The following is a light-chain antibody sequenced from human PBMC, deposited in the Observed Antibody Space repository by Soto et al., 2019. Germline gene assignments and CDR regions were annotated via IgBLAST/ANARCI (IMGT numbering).Light chain of an antibody. CDR1: QTIDRS. V-gene: IGKV1-39*01. CDR2: DAS. Sequence: DVQMTQSPPSLSASVGDRVTITCRASQTIDRSLNWYQQKPGKAPKLLIYDASNLQSGVPSRFSGSGSEPDFTLTISSLQPDDFATYYCQQSQSLPFTFGPGPKVDIK. J-gene: IGKJ3*01. CDR3: QQSQSLPFT.